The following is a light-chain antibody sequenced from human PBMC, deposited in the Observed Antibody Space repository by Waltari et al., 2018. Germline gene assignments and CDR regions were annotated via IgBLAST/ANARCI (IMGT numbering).Light chain of an antibody. CDR2: AAS. CDR1: QSVGSN. CDR3: QQCNSWPLWT. J-gene: IGKJ1*01. V-gene: IGKV3-15*01. Sequence: EIVMTQSPGTLSVSPGESATLSCRSRQSVGSNLAWYQQKPGQAPRLLIYAASTRATGIPARFSGSGSGTEFTLTISSLQSEDFAIYYCQQCNSWPLWTFGPGTKVEIK.